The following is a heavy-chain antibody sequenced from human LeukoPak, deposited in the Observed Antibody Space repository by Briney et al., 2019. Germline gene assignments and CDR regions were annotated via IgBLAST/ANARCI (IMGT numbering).Heavy chain of an antibody. J-gene: IGHJ5*02. CDR3: ARDVGYRSWFDP. Sequence: GGSLRLSCAASGFTFSSYWMNWARQAPGKGLEWVASINHNGNVNYYVDSVKGRFTISRDNAKNSLYLQMNSLRAEDTSVYYCARDVGYRSWFDPWGQGTLVIVSS. CDR2: INHNGNVN. V-gene: IGHV3-7*01. CDR1: GFTFSSYW. D-gene: IGHD5-18*01.